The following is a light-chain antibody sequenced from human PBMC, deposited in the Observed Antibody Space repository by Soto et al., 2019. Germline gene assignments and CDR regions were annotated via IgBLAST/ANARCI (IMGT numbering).Light chain of an antibody. CDR1: QGISSY. CDR3: QQYSSYSWT. CDR2: AAS. Sequence: AIRMTQSPSSLSASTGDRVTITCRASQGISSYLAWYQQKPGKAPKLLIYAASTLQSVVPSRFSGSGSGTDFTLTISCLQSEDFATYYCQQYSSYSWTFGQGTKVEIK. J-gene: IGKJ1*01. V-gene: IGKV1-8*01.